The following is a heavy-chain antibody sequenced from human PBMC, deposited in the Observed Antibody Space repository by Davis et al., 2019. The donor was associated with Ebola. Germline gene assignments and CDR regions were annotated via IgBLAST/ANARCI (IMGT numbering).Heavy chain of an antibody. CDR3: ARGRYFPRVAVGVYAKFDP. CDR2: INHSGST. CDR1: GGSFSGYY. Sequence: SETLSLTCAVYGGSFSGYYWSWIRQPPGKGLEWIGEINHSGSTNYNPSLKSRVTMSLDTSKDQFSLKLNSVTAADTAVYYCARGRYFPRVAVGVYAKFDPWGPGTLVTVSS. D-gene: IGHD2-8*02. J-gene: IGHJ5*02. V-gene: IGHV4-34*01.